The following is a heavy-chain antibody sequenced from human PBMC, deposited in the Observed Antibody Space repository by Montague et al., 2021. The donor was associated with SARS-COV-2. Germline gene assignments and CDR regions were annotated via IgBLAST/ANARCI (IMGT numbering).Heavy chain of an antibody. CDR3: ARESLHLAGYYNDYFDY. J-gene: IGHJ4*02. CDR2: IYTRGST. CDR1: GGSISSGSYY. D-gene: IGHD3-9*01. V-gene: IGHV4-61*02. Sequence: TLSLTCTVSGGSISSGSYYWNWIRQPAGKGLEWFGRIYTRGSTKYXXXVESRVTISVDTSKNQFSLKLSSVTAADTAVYYCARESLHLAGYYNDYFDYWGQGTLVTVSS.